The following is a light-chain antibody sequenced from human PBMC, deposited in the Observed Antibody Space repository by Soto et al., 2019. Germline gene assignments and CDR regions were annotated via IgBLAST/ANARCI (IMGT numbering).Light chain of an antibody. Sequence: EIVLTQSPGTLSLSPGERATLSCRASQSVSSSSLAWYQQNPGQAHRLLIYGASSRATGIPDRFSGSGSGTDFTLTISRLEPEDFAVYYCQQYGSSPPYTFGQGTKLEIK. V-gene: IGKV3-20*01. CDR3: QQYGSSPPYT. CDR1: QSVSSSS. J-gene: IGKJ2*01. CDR2: GAS.